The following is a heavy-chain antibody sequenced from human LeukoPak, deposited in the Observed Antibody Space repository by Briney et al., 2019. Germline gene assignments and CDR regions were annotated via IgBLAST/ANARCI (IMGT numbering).Heavy chain of an antibody. J-gene: IGHJ4*02. Sequence: GGSLRLSCSASGFTFSDYHMSWIRQAPGKGLEWVSYISSTSSTIYYADSVKGRFTISRDNAKNSLYLQMKSLRDEDTAVYYCAKDGYKWNFDNWGQGTLVTVSS. CDR2: ISSTSSTI. CDR1: GFTFSDYH. CDR3: AKDGYKWNFDN. V-gene: IGHV3-11*04. D-gene: IGHD5-24*01.